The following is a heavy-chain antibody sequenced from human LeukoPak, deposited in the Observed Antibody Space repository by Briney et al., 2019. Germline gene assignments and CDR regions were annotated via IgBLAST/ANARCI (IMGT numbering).Heavy chain of an antibody. CDR3: ARPHTREYSYGLRIYYGMDV. V-gene: IGHV4-34*01. CDR2: INHSGST. J-gene: IGHJ6*02. Sequence: PSETLSLTCAVYGGSFSGYYWSWIRQPPGKGLEWIGEINHSGSTNYNPSLKSRVTISVDTSKTQFSLKLSSVTAADTAVYYCARPHTREYSYGLRIYYGMDVWGQGTTVTVSS. D-gene: IGHD5-18*01. CDR1: GGSFSGYY.